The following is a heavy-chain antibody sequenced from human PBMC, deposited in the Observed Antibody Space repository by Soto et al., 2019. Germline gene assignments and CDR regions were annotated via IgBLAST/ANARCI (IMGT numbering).Heavy chain of an antibody. V-gene: IGHV4-34*01. CDR2: INHSEST. J-gene: IGHJ3*02. Sequence: SETLSLTCAVYGGSFSAYYWNWIRQPPGKGLEWIGEINHSESTNYNPSLKSRVTISVDTSKNQFSLKLSSVTAADTAVYYCARGRGIVKASAFDIWGQGTMVTVSS. D-gene: IGHD3-22*01. CDR1: GGSFSAYY. CDR3: ARGRGIVKASAFDI.